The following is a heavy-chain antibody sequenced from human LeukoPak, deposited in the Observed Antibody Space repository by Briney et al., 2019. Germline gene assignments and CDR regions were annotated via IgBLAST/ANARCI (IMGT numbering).Heavy chain of an antibody. J-gene: IGHJ3*02. CDR1: GYSISSGYY. D-gene: IGHD3-10*01. Sequence: KPSETLSLTCVVSGYSISSGYYWGWIRQPPGKGLEWIGSMYHSGSTYYNPSLKSRVTISVDTSKNQFSLKLSYVTAADTAVYYCARHQDAEWFSDAFDIWGQGTMVTVSS. CDR2: MYHSGST. CDR3: ARHQDAEWFSDAFDI. V-gene: IGHV4-38-2*01.